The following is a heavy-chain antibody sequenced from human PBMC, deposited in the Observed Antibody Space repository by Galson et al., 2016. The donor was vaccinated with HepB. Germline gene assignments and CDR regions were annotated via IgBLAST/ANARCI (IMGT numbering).Heavy chain of an antibody. CDR2: VNPDGTDK. CDR3: AREAC. Sequence: SLRLSCAASGFTFAAYWVSWVRQAPGKGPEWQASVNPDGTDKYYLDAVKGRFTISRDNAKNSFYLQMNTLRVEDTATYYCAREACWGHGILVTVSS. J-gene: IGHJ4*01. CDR1: GFTFAAYW. V-gene: IGHV3-7*04.